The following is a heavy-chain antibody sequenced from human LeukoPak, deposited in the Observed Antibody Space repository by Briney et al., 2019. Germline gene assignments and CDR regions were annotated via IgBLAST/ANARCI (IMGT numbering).Heavy chain of an antibody. CDR2: INPSSGGT. V-gene: IGHV1-2*06. Sequence: PGASVKVSCKASGYSFTSYYIHWVRQAPGQGLEWMGRINPSSGGTNYAQKFQGRVTMTRDTSITTAYMGLTSLRSDDTAVYYCARETGGSFEYFDYWGQGTPVTVSS. CDR1: GYSFTSYY. CDR3: ARETGGSFEYFDY. D-gene: IGHD7-27*01. J-gene: IGHJ4*02.